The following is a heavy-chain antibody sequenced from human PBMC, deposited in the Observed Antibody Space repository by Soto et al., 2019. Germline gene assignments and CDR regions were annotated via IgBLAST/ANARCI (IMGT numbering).Heavy chain of an antibody. CDR3: TTDALRFLEWFSY. Sequence: GGSLRLSCATSGFTFSKALMSWVRQSPGKGLEWVGRIKSETDGGTTDYAAPVKGRFTISRDDSKNTLYLQMNSLKTEDTAVYYCTTDALRFLEWFSYWGQGTLVTVSS. D-gene: IGHD3-3*01. J-gene: IGHJ4*02. CDR1: GFTFSKAL. V-gene: IGHV3-15*01. CDR2: IKSETDGGTT.